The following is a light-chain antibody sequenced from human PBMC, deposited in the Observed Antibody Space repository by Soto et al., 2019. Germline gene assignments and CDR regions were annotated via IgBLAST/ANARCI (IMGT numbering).Light chain of an antibody. CDR2: SDN. J-gene: IGLJ1*01. V-gene: IGLV1-44*01. CDR1: NSNIGRNS. CDR3: AAWDDSLSGYV. Sequence: QSVLTQPPSASATPGQRVTISGSGGNSNIGRNSVNWYQQLPGTAPKLLMYSDNQRPSGVPDRFSGSKSGTSASLAISGLQSEDEADYYCAAWDDSLSGYVFGTGTKVTVL.